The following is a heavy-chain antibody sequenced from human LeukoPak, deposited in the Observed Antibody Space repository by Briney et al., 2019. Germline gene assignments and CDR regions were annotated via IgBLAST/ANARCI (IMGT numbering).Heavy chain of an antibody. CDR3: VKGSGYFDY. CDR2: IRANGGGT. J-gene: IGHJ4*02. D-gene: IGHD3-10*01. CDR1: GFTFSSYA. V-gene: IGHV3-23*01. Sequence: GGSLRLSCAASGFTFSSYAMTWVRQAPGKGLEWVSTIRANGGGTHYAESLRGRFTISRDNSKSTVYLQMNSLRPEDTAVYYCVKGSGYFDYWGQGTLVTVSS.